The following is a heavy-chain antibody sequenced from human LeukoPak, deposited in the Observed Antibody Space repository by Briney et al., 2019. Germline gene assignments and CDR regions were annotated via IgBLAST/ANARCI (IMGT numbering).Heavy chain of an antibody. Sequence: GGSVRLSCEASGFTFSTYGMHWVRQAPGKGLEWVANIKQDGSEKYYVDSVKGRFTISRDNAKNSLYLQMNSLRAEDAAVYYCVRAAYCGGDCYSNWGQGTLVTVSS. CDR3: VRAAYCGGDCYSN. CDR1: GFTFSTYG. CDR2: IKQDGSEK. D-gene: IGHD2-21*01. J-gene: IGHJ4*02. V-gene: IGHV3-7*04.